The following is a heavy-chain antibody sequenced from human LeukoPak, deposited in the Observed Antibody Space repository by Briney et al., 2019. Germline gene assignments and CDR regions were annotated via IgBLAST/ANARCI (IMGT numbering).Heavy chain of an antibody. Sequence: ASVKVSCKASGYTFTSYGISRVRQAPGQGLEWMGWISAYNCNTNYAQKLQGRVTMTTDTSTSTVYMELRSLRSDDTAVYYCARWFCSSTSCYDWYFDLWGRGTLVTVSS. J-gene: IGHJ2*01. CDR3: ARWFCSSTSCYDWYFDL. V-gene: IGHV1-18*04. D-gene: IGHD2-2*01. CDR2: ISAYNCNT. CDR1: GYTFTSYG.